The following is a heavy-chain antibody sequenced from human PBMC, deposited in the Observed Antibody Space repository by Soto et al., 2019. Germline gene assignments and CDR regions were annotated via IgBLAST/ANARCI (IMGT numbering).Heavy chain of an antibody. CDR1: GFTFNDYA. Sequence: EVQLLESGGDLVQPGGSLRLSCAASGFTFNDYALTWVRQVPGKGLEWVSSLSSRGFSTHYAESVKGRFTISRDNIKNTVYLQMNSLRAEDTAVYYCARDRAGYCSNGICLDAFYIWGQGTLVTVSS. CDR3: ARDRAGYCSNGICLDAFYI. J-gene: IGHJ3*02. D-gene: IGHD2-8*01. CDR2: LSSRGFST. V-gene: IGHV3-23*01.